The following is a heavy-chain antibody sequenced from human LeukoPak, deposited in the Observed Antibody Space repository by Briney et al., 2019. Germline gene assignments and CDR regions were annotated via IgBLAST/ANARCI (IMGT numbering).Heavy chain of an antibody. D-gene: IGHD4/OR15-4a*01. Sequence: PGGSLRLSCAASGFTFSSYSMNWVRQAPGKGLEWVSYISSSSSTIYYADSVKGRFTISRDNAKNSLYLQMNSLRAEDTAVYYCARDFPTAGAFWGRGTLVTVSS. V-gene: IGHV3-48*01. CDR1: GFTFSSYS. CDR3: ARDFPTAGAF. CDR2: ISSSSSTI. J-gene: IGHJ4*02.